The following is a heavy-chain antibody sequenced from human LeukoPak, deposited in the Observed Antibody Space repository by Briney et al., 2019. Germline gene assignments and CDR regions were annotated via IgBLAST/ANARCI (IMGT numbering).Heavy chain of an antibody. D-gene: IGHD6-19*01. CDR3: AKDPLSSGWYEILFDY. CDR1: GFTFSSYA. V-gene: IGHV3-23*01. Sequence: GGSLRLSCAASGFTFSSYAMSWVRQAPGKGLEWVSAISGSGGSTYYADSVKGRFTISRDNSKNTLYLQMNSLRAEDTAVYYCAKDPLSSGWYEILFDYWGQGTLVTVSS. CDR2: ISGSGGST. J-gene: IGHJ4*02.